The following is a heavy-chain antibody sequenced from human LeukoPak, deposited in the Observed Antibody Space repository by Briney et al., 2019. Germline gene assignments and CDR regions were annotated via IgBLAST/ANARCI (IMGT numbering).Heavy chain of an antibody. D-gene: IGHD6-19*01. Sequence: GGSLRLSCAASGFTFSTYWMNWVRQAPGKGLVWVSRITSDGSTTRYADSVKGRFTISRDNAKNTLYLQMNSLRAEDTAVYYCAREYSSCRSLDDWGQGTLVTVSS. CDR1: GFTFSTYW. CDR3: AREYSSCRSLDD. CDR2: ITSDGSTT. J-gene: IGHJ4*02. V-gene: IGHV3-74*01.